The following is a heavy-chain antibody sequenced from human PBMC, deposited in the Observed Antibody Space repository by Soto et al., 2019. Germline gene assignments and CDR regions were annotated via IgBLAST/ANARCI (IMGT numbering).Heavy chain of an antibody. CDR2: IFHSGIT. D-gene: IGHD2-15*01. CDR3: ARGFSGYCSGGSCSSFDY. V-gene: IGHV4-4*02. Sequence: QVQRQESGPGLVKPSGSLSLTCAVSGDSISSTHWWTWVRQPPGKGLEYIGQIFHSGITNYNPSLESRVTISLDKSKSQFSLELNSVTGADTAIYYCARGFSGYCSGGSCSSFDYWGQGTLVTVSS. CDR1: GDSISSTHW. J-gene: IGHJ4*02.